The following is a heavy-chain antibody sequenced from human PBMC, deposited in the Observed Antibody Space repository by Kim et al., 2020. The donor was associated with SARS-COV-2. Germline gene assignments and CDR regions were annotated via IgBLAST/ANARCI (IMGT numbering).Heavy chain of an antibody. J-gene: IGHJ3*01. CDR1: GFTFSNYA. CDR3: SKPPDVGPSYAFGYAF. Sequence: GGSLRLSCAASGFTFSNYAMRWVRQASGKGLEWVSRIRGRVASSDSADTAKGRVTISIANADTTLKLQLNSQRLKNTATADYSKPPDVGPSYAFGYAF. CDR2: IRGRVASS. V-gene: IGHV3-23*01. D-gene: IGHD3-16*01.